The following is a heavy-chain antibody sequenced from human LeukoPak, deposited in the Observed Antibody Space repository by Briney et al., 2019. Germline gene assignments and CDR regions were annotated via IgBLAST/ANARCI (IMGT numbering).Heavy chain of an antibody. J-gene: IGHJ6*03. CDR2: IHYSGSA. CDR3: GRETTYYDILTGYSDYYYMDV. Sequence: SETLSLTCTVSNGPTNTYQWSWIRQPPGKGLEWIGNIHYSGSANYNPSLKSRVIISVDTSKNQFSLKLSSVTAADTAVYYCGRETTYYDILTGYSDYYYMDVWGKGTTVTVSS. V-gene: IGHV4-59*01. D-gene: IGHD3-9*01. CDR1: NGPTNTYQ.